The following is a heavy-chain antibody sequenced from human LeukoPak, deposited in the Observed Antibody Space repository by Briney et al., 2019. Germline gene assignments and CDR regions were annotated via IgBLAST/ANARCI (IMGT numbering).Heavy chain of an antibody. V-gene: IGHV1-8*01. CDR1: GYTFTSYD. D-gene: IGHD3-9*01. CDR3: ARPRDYTGYYQYYFDY. J-gene: IGHJ4*02. Sequence: ASVKVSCKASGYTFTSYDINWVRQAPVQGLEWMGWMNPNSGNTDYAQKFQGRVTMTRDTSINTAYMELSNLRSEDTAVYYCARPRDYTGYYQYYFDYWGQGTLVTVSS. CDR2: MNPNSGNT.